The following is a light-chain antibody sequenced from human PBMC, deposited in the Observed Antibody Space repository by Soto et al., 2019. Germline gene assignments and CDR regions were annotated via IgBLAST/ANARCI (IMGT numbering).Light chain of an antibody. CDR1: SSDVGGYNY. J-gene: IGLJ2*01. V-gene: IGLV2-11*01. CDR2: DVT. Sequence: QSALTQPRSVSGSPGQSVTISCTGTSSDVGGYNYVSWYQQHPGKAPTLMIYDVTKRPSGVPDRFSGSESGNTASLTISGLQSEDDADYYCCSYAGNSLVFGGGTKLTVL. CDR3: CSYAGNSLV.